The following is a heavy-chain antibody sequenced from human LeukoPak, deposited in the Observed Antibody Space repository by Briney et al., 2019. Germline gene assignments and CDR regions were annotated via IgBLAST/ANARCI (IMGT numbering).Heavy chain of an antibody. CDR2: IYYSGST. J-gene: IGHJ4*02. D-gene: IGHD6-13*01. Sequence: PSETLSLTCTVSGGSISSGGYYWSWIRQHPGKGLEWIGYIYYSGSTYYNPSLKSRVTISVDTSKNQFSLKLSSVTAADTAVYYCARGRSSRLHFDYWGQGTLVTVSS. CDR3: ARGRSSRLHFDY. V-gene: IGHV4-31*03. CDR1: GGSISSGGYY.